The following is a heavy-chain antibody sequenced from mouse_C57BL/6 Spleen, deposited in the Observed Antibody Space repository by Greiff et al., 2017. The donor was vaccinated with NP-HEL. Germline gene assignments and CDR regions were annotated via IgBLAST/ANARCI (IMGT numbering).Heavy chain of an antibody. CDR2: IYPSDSET. CDR1: GYTFTSYW. CDR3: ARQGQLGLFDY. D-gene: IGHD3-3*01. V-gene: IGHV1-61*01. Sequence: VQLQQPGAELVRPGSSVKLSCKASGYTFTSYWMDWVKQRPGQGLEWIGNIYPSDSETHYNQKFKDKATLTVDKSSSTAYMQLSSLTSEDSAVYYSARQGQLGLFDYWGQGTTLTVSS. J-gene: IGHJ2*01.